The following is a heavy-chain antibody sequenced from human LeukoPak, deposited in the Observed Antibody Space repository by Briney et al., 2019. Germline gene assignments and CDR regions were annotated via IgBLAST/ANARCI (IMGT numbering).Heavy chain of an antibody. CDR3: ARAGSHYDILTGYLSFDY. J-gene: IGHJ4*02. CDR1: GYTFTGYH. Sequence: ASVKVSCKASGYTFTGYHMHWVRQAPGQGLEWMGIINPSGGSTSYAQKFQGRVTMTRDTSTSTVYMELSSLRSEDTAVYYCARAGSHYDILTGYLSFDYWGQGTLVTVSS. V-gene: IGHV1-46*01. CDR2: INPSGGST. D-gene: IGHD3-9*01.